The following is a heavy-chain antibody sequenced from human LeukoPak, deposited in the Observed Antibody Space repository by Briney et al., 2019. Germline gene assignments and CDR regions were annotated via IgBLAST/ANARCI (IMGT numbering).Heavy chain of an antibody. V-gene: IGHV4-39*07. Sequence: SETLSLTCIVSGGSISSSSYYWGWIRQPPGKGLEWIGSSYYSGSTYYNPSLKSRVTISVDTSKNQFSLKLSSVTAADTAVYYCARDRIAARRLQGSPFDYWGQGTLVTVSS. J-gene: IGHJ4*02. CDR2: SYYSGST. D-gene: IGHD6-6*01. CDR1: GGSISSSSYY. CDR3: ARDRIAARRLQGSPFDY.